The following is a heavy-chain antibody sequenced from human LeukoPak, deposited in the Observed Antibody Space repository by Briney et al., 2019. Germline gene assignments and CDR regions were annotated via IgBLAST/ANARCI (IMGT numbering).Heavy chain of an antibody. V-gene: IGHV1-2*06. Sequence: ASVKVSCKASGYTFTGYYMHWVRQAPGQGLEWMGRINPNSGGTNYAQKFQGRVTMIRDTSISTAYMELSRLRSDDTAVYYCARGGRSSWYEAGDAFDIWGQGTMVTVSS. CDR1: GYTFTGYY. CDR3: ARGGRSSWYEAGDAFDI. CDR2: INPNSGGT. J-gene: IGHJ3*02. D-gene: IGHD6-13*01.